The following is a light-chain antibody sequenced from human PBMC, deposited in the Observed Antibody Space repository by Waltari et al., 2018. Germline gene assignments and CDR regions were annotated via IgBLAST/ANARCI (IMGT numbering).Light chain of an antibody. CDR2: GAS. J-gene: IGKJ1*01. V-gene: IGKV3-20*01. CDR3: RHYGDSSAGT. CDR1: QSLPNNY. Sequence: EIVLTQSPGTLSLSPGETATLSRRAGQSLPNNYVAWYHHKPGQSPRLIILGASSRAAGIPDTFSGSRCGTAYSLTTSSRVPEDFAVLYCRHYGDSSAGTFGQGTKVEI.